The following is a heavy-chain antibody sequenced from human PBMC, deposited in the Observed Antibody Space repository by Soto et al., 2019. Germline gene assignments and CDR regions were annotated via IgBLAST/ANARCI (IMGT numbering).Heavy chain of an antibody. D-gene: IGHD5-18*01. CDR3: AKDRRSAAMVIYGMDV. CDR2: ISGSGGST. CDR1: GFTFSSYA. V-gene: IGHV3-23*01. Sequence: GGSLRLSCAAPGFTFSSYAMSWVRQAPGKGLEWVSAISGSGGSTYYADSVKGRFTISRDNSKNTLYLQMNSLRAEDTAVYYCAKDRRSAAMVIYGMDVWGKGTTVTVSS. J-gene: IGHJ6*04.